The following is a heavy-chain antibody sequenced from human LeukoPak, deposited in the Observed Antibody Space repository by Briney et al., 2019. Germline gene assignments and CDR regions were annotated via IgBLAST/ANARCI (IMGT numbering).Heavy chain of an antibody. J-gene: IGHJ4*02. CDR1: GFTFSSYA. Sequence: GGSLRLSCAASGFTFSSYAMSWVRQAPGKGLEWVSAISGSGGSTYYADSVKGRFTISRDNSKNTLYPQMNSLRAEDTAVYYCAKVPHVVVVPAAPYFDYWGQGTLVTVSS. CDR3: AKVPHVVVVPAAPYFDY. D-gene: IGHD2-2*01. V-gene: IGHV3-23*01. CDR2: ISGSGGST.